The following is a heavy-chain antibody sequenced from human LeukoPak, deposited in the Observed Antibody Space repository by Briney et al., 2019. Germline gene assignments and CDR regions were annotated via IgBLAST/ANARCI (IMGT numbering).Heavy chain of an antibody. CDR2: VYHSGKT. Sequence: PSETLSLTCTVSGGSINNSSSYWGWIRQPPGKGLEWIGSVYHSGKTYYNPSLQSRVTISVDTSKSQFSLKLTSMTAADTAVYYFTRVTWELLSWHFDLWGRGTLVTVSS. D-gene: IGHD1-26*01. V-gene: IGHV4-39*07. J-gene: IGHJ2*01. CDR1: GGSINNSSSY. CDR3: TRVTWELLSWHFDL.